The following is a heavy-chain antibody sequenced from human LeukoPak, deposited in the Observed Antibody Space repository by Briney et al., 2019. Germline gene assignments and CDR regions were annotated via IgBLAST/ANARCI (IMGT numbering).Heavy chain of an antibody. Sequence: SETLSLTCTVSGGSINSYYWSWIRQPPGKGLEWIGYIYYSGSTYYNPSLESRVTISLDTSNNQFSLKVTSVTAADTAVYYCARGTDMTPITGYYSFVYWGQGTLVSVSS. D-gene: IGHD5-24*01. CDR3: ARGTDMTPITGYYSFVY. J-gene: IGHJ4*02. CDR1: GGSINSYY. V-gene: IGHV4-59*12. CDR2: IYYSGST.